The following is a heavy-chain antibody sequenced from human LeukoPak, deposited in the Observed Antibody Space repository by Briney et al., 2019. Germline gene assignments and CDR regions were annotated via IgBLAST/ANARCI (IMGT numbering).Heavy chain of an antibody. CDR1: GYTFTSYG. D-gene: IGHD3-3*01. J-gene: IGHJ4*02. CDR3: ARPDDFWSGYSFL. Sequence: ASVKVSCKASGYTFTSYGISWVRQAPGQGLEWMGWINPNSGGTNYAQKFQGRVTMTRDTSISTAYMELSRLRSDDTAVYYCARPDDFWSGYSFLWGQGTLVTVSS. CDR2: INPNSGGT. V-gene: IGHV1-2*02.